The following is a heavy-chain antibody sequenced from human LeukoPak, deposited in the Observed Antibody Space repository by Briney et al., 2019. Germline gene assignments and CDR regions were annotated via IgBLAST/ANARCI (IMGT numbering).Heavy chain of an antibody. D-gene: IGHD2-2*03. CDR2: IYYSGTT. CDR1: GGSISSYY. Sequence: SETLSLTCTVSGGSISSYYWTWIRQPPGKVLEWIGYIYYSGTTYYNPSLKSRVTISLDTSKNQFSLKLSSVTAADTAVYYCARDSSGYSPTFDYWGQGSLVTVSS. V-gene: IGHV4-30-4*01. J-gene: IGHJ4*02. CDR3: ARDSSGYSPTFDY.